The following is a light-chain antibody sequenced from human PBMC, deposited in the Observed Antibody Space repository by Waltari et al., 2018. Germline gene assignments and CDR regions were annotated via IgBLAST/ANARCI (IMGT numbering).Light chain of an antibody. CDR3: QQSYRTPPLT. Sequence: DTQMTQSPSSLSASVGDRVTITCRASQSISGYLNWYQQKPGKAPKVLIYATSSLQSGVPSRFSGSGSGTDFTLTISSLQPEDFATYYCQQSYRTPPLTFGGGTKVEIK. CDR2: ATS. J-gene: IGKJ4*01. V-gene: IGKV1-39*01. CDR1: QSISGY.